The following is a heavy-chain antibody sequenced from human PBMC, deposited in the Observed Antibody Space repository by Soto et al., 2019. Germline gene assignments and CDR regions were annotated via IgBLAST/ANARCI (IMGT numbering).Heavy chain of an antibody. D-gene: IGHD6-6*01. CDR3: ARGSSIAGLYYGMDV. CDR2: NYYSGIT. V-gene: IGHV4-31*03. Sequence: QVQLQESGPGLVKPSQTLSLTCTVSGGSISSGGYYWTWLRQHPGKGLEWIGYNYYSGITYYNPFLESRVTISLFTSKNQASRKLNSVTAADTAVYYCARGSSIAGLYYGMDVWGQGTTVTVSS. CDR1: GGSISSGGYY. J-gene: IGHJ6*02.